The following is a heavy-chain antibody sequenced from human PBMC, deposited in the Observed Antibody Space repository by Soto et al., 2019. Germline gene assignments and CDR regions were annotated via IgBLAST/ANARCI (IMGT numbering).Heavy chain of an antibody. CDR3: ANYGDPDVEMATIFFDY. J-gene: IGHJ4*02. V-gene: IGHV3-30*18. Sequence: QVQLVESGGGVVQPGRSLRLSCAASGFTFSSYGMHWVRQAPGKGLEWVAVISYDGSNKYYADSVKGRFTISRDNSKNTLYMQMNSLRAAETAVYYCANYGDPDVEMATIFFDYWGQGTLVTVSS. CDR1: GFTFSSYG. D-gene: IGHD5-12*01. CDR2: ISYDGSNK.